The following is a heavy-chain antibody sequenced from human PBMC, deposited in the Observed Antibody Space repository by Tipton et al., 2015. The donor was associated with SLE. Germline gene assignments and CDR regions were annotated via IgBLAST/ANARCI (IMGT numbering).Heavy chain of an antibody. CDR3: ARLSTDYADRSGYGYFDH. J-gene: IGHJ4*03. D-gene: IGHD3-22*01. Sequence: TLSLTCVVSDYSISSTYYWGWIRPPPGKGPEWIGNIYHTGTTYYIPSLKSRVTISIDTSKNNFSLKMTAVTAADTAVYYCARLSTDYADRSGYGYFDHWGQGTMVTVSS. CDR2: IYHTGTT. CDR1: DYSISSTYY. V-gene: IGHV4-38-2*01.